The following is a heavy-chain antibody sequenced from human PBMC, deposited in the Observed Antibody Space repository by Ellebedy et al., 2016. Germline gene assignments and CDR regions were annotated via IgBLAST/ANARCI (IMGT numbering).Heavy chain of an antibody. Sequence: GESLKISCAASGFTFSTYWMSWVRQAPGKGLEWVASIKQDESDKKYVDPVKGRFTISRDNAKNSVSLQMNSLRAEDKAMYYCARSGGPNRDDIWFDPWGQGTLVTVSA. CDR2: IKQDESDK. CDR1: GFTFSTYW. CDR3: ARSGGPNRDDIWFDP. J-gene: IGHJ5*02. D-gene: IGHD3-16*01. V-gene: IGHV3-7*03.